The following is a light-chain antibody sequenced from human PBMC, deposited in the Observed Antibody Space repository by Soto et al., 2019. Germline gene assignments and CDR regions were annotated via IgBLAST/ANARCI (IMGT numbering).Light chain of an antibody. CDR2: EVS. J-gene: IGLJ1*01. Sequence: QSALTQPASVSGSPGQSITISCTGTSSDVGGYNYVSWYQQHPGKAPKLMIYEVSNRPSGVSNRFSGSKSGNTASLTISGLQAEDEADYYCSSSTSSSTYLLGTGTKVTV. CDR1: SSDVGGYNY. CDR3: SSSTSSSTYL. V-gene: IGLV2-14*01.